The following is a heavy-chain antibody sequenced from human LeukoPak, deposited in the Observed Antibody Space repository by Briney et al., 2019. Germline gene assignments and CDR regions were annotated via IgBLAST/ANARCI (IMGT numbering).Heavy chain of an antibody. D-gene: IGHD4-11*01. CDR1: GGSISSGSYY. CDR2: IYTSGST. CDR3: ARDGGWPTVTLYYYYGMDV. Sequence: KPSQTLSLTCTVSGGSISSGSYYWSWIRQPAGKGLGWIGRIYTSGSTNYNPSLKSRVTISVDTSKNQFSLKLSSVTAADTAVYYCARDGGWPTVTLYYYYGMDVWGQGTTVTVSS. J-gene: IGHJ6*02. V-gene: IGHV4-61*02.